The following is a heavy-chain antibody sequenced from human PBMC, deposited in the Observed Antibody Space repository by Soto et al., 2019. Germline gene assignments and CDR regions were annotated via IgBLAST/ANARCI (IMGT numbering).Heavy chain of an antibody. Sequence: SVKVSCKASGYIFSDYHIHWVRQAPGQGLEWLGRINPKSGGTSTAQKFQGWVTMTTDTSISTASMELTRLTSDDTAIYYCARGDSTDCSNGVCSFFYNHDMDVWGQGTTVTVSS. J-gene: IGHJ6*02. D-gene: IGHD2-8*01. CDR2: INPKSGGT. CDR1: GYIFSDYH. V-gene: IGHV1-2*04. CDR3: ARGDSTDCSNGVCSFFYNHDMDV.